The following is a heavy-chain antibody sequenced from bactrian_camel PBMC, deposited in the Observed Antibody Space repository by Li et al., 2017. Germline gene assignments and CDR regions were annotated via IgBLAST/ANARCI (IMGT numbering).Heavy chain of an antibody. D-gene: IGHD4*01. CDR3: AGEDRENLYSDYVDESGCHFGY. V-gene: IGHV3S1*01. CDR2: IDTDGAT. CDR1: GFTSMNHC. Sequence: HVQLVESGGGSVQTGGSLRLSCAGSGFTSMNHCMGWFRQAPGREREGVASIDTDGATKYASAVKGRFTISKGNAKNTVYLQMNSPKPTDTAMYYCAGEDRENLYSDYVDESGCHFGYWGRGTQVTVS. J-gene: IGHJ6*01.